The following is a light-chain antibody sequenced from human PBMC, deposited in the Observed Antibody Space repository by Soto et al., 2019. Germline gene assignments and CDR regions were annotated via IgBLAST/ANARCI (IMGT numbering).Light chain of an antibody. J-gene: IGLJ2*01. CDR3: SSYTSSSTVV. CDR2: DVS. Sequence: QSARTQPASASRSPGQSITISCTGTSSDVGGYNSVSWYQQHPGKAPKLMIYDVSNRPSGVSNRFSGSKSVNTASLTISGLQAEDESDYYCSSYTSSSTVVFGGGTQLTLL. V-gene: IGLV2-14*03. CDR1: SSDVGGYNS.